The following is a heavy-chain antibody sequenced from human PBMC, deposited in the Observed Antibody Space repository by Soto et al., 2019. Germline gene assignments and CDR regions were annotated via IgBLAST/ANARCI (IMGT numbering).Heavy chain of an antibody. Sequence: GGSLRLSCAASGFTVSSNYMSWVRQAPGKGLEWVSVTYSGGSTKYANSVKGRFTISRDNSKNTQYLQMNSLRAEDTAVYYCAGSIAAAGSKQYYYYYYMDVWGKGTTVTVSS. V-gene: IGHV3-66*01. J-gene: IGHJ6*03. CDR1: GFTVSSNY. D-gene: IGHD6-13*01. CDR2: TYSGGST. CDR3: AGSIAAAGSKQYYYYYYMDV.